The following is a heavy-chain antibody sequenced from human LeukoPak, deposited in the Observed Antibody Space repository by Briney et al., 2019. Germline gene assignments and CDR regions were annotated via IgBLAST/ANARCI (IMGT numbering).Heavy chain of an antibody. Sequence: ASVKVSCKASGGSFSDWPINWVRQAPGQGLEWLGGIIPKYSASSYAQAFQGRVTITADESTNTVYMEMSGLRPDDTAVYYCVRPDRIFGVPAAFDAWGQGTLDAVSS. J-gene: IGHJ3*01. CDR1: GGSFSDWP. CDR3: VRPDRIFGVPAAFDA. V-gene: IGHV1-69*13. CDR2: IIPKYSAS. D-gene: IGHD3-3*02.